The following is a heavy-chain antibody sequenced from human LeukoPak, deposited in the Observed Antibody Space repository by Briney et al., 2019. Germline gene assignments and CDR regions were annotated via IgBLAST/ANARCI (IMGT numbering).Heavy chain of an antibody. CDR2: IKQDGSEK. J-gene: IGHJ4*02. CDR3: ARTGYSSGWYGGYFDY. Sequence: PGGSLRLSCAASGFTFSSYWMSWVRQAPGKGLEWVANIKQDGSEKYYVDSVKGRFTISRDNAKNSLYLQMNSLRAEDTAVYYCARTGYSSGWYGGYFDYWGQGTLVTVSS. D-gene: IGHD6-19*01. CDR1: GFTFSSYW. V-gene: IGHV3-7*01.